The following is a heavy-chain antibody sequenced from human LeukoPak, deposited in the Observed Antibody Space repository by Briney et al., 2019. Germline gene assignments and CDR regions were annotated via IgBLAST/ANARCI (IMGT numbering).Heavy chain of an antibody. CDR3: ARGGSGSYFSRYYYYGMDV. Sequence: RASVKVSCKASGYTFTSYYMHWVRQAPGQGLEWMGIINPSGGSASYAQKFQGRVTMTRDTSTSTVYMELSSLRSEDTAVYYCARGGSGSYFSRYYYYGMDVWGKGTTVTVSS. CDR2: INPSGGSA. CDR1: GYTFTSYY. V-gene: IGHV1-46*01. J-gene: IGHJ6*04. D-gene: IGHD3-10*01.